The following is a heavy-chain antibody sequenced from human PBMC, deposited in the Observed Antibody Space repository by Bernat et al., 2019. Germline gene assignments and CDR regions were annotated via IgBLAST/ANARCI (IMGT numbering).Heavy chain of an antibody. CDR2: ISYDGSNK. J-gene: IGHJ6*02. D-gene: IGHD3-16*01. CDR1: GFTFSSYG. V-gene: IGHV3-30*18. CDR3: AKDLYGGIYYYGMDV. Sequence: QVQLVESGGGVVQPGRSLRLSCAASGFTFSSYGMHWVRQAPGQELEWVAVISYDGSNKYYADSVKGRFTISRDNSKNTLYLQMNSLRAEDTAVYYCAKDLYGGIYYYGMDVWGQGTTVTVSS.